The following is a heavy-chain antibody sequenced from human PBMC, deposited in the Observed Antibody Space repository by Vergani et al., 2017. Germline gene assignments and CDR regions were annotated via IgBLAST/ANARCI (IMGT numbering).Heavy chain of an antibody. Sequence: QVQLQESGPGLVKPSETLSLTCTVSNDSVSNTLYYWGWIRQTPGKGLEWIGSIYYSGSTYYNPSLVSRVTMSVDTSKSHFSLKLSSVTAADTAVSYCARDRYYHPIDYWGQGTLVTVSS. J-gene: IGHJ4*02. CDR3: ARDRYYHPIDY. D-gene: IGHD3-10*01. CDR1: NDSVSNTLYY. V-gene: IGHV4-39*02. CDR2: IYYSGST.